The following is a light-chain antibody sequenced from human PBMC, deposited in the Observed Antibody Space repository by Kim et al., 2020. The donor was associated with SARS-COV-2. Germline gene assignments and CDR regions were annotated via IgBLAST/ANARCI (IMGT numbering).Light chain of an antibody. Sequence: SVGDRVTITCRASQGISNYLAWYQQTPGKVPKLLIYAASTLQSGIPSRLSGSGSGTDFTLSNTSLQPEDAATYYCQNYNSLPALSFGGGTKVDIK. CDR2: AAS. V-gene: IGKV1-27*01. CDR3: QNYNSLPALS. CDR1: QGISNY. J-gene: IGKJ4*01.